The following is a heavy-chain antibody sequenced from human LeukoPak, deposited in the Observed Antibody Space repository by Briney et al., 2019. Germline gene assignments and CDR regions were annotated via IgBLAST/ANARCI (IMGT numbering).Heavy chain of an antibody. CDR1: GFTFSSYG. CDR3: ARLGYCTNGVCYGFDY. Sequence: PGGSLRLSCAASGFTFSSYGMHWVRQAPGKGLEWVAFIRYDGSNKYYADSVKGRFTISRDNSKNTLYLQMNSLRAEDTAEYYCARLGYCTNGVCYGFDYWGQGTLVTVSS. V-gene: IGHV3-30*02. J-gene: IGHJ4*02. CDR2: IRYDGSNK. D-gene: IGHD2-8*01.